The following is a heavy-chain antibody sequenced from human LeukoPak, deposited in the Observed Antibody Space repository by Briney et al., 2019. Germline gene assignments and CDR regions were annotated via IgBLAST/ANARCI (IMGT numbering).Heavy chain of an antibody. V-gene: IGHV4-34*01. CDR2: INHSGST. CDR3: ARAGAAAGATDFDY. Sequence: PSETLSLTCAVYGGSFSGYYWSWIRQPPGKGLEWIGEINHSGSTNYNPSLKSRVTISVDTSKNQFSLKLRSVMAADTAVYYCARAGAAAGATDFDYWGQGTLVTVSS. D-gene: IGHD6-13*01. CDR1: GGSFSGYY. J-gene: IGHJ4*02.